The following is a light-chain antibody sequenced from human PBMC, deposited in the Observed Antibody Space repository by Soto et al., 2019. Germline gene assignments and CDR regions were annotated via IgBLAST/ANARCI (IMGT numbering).Light chain of an antibody. V-gene: IGKV3-20*01. CDR3: QQYGPSPPYT. CDR2: GAS. Sequence: EIVLTQSPGTLSLSPGDRATLSCRASQSVTSSYLAWYQQKPGQAPRLLIYGASSRATGIPDRFSGSGSGTDFTLTISRLEPEDFAVYYCQQYGPSPPYTFGQGTKLEVK. CDR1: QSVTSSY. J-gene: IGKJ2*01.